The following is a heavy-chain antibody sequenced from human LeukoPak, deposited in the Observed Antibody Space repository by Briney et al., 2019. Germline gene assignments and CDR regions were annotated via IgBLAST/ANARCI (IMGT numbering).Heavy chain of an antibody. Sequence: PGGSLRLSCSASGFTFSNYALHWVRQAPGKGLEYVSTVSNNGGNTNYADSVKGRFTISRDNSKNTLHLQMSSLRAEDTAVYYCVKAAGSWYGYFDYWGQGTLVTVSS. D-gene: IGHD6-13*01. CDR2: VSNNGGNT. V-gene: IGHV3-64D*06. CDR3: VKAAGSWYGYFDY. J-gene: IGHJ4*02. CDR1: GFTFSNYA.